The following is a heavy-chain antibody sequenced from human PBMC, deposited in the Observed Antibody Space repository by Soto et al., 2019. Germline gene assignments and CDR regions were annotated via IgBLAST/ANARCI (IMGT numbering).Heavy chain of an antibody. D-gene: IGHD3-10*01. J-gene: IGHJ4*02. CDR1: GFTFSSYW. CDR3: TRDIGGGGGY. Sequence: AGGSLRLSCAASGFTFSSYWMHWVRQAPGKGLVWVSRTNEDGSTINYADSVKGRFTISRDNAKNTLYLEMNSLRAEDTAVYYCTRDIGGGGGYWGPGTLVTVSS. V-gene: IGHV3-74*01. CDR2: TNEDGSTI.